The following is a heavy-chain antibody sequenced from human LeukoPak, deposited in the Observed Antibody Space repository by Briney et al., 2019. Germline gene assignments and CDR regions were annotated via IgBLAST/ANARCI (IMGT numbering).Heavy chain of an antibody. Sequence: SETLSLTCAVSGGSISSGGYSWSWIRQPPGKGLEWIGYIYHSGSTYYNPSLKSRVTISVDRSKNQFPLKLSSVTAADTAVYYCARVVPAAIFDYWGQGTLVTVSS. V-gene: IGHV4-30-2*01. J-gene: IGHJ4*02. D-gene: IGHD2-2*01. CDR2: IYHSGST. CDR3: ARVVPAAIFDY. CDR1: GGSISSGGYS.